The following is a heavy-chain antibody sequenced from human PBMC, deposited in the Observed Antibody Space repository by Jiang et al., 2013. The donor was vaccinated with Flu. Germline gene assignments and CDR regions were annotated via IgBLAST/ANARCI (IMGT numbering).Heavy chain of an antibody. V-gene: IGHV4-59*01. J-gene: IGHJ6*02. CDR2: IYYSGST. CDR3: ARGRIGGEGGIMDV. CDR1: GGSISSYY. D-gene: IGHD3-10*01. Sequence: KPSETLSLTCTVSGGSISSYYWSWIRQPPGKGLEWIGYIYYSGSTNYNPSLKSRVTISVGTSKNQFSLKLSSVTAADTAVYYCARGRIGGEGGIMDVWGQGTTVTVSS.